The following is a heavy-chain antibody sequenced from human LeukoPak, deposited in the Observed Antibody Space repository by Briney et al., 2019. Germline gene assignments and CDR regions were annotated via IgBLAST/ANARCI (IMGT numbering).Heavy chain of an antibody. Sequence: ASVKVSCKASGYTFTTSGISWLRQAPGQGLEWMGWISPYNGNTDYAQKVQGRVSMTTDTSTSTAYMELRSLRSDDTAVYYCARDKVEMATIFEYWGQGTLVTVSS. CDR2: ISPYNGNT. V-gene: IGHV1-18*01. D-gene: IGHD5-24*01. CDR3: ARDKVEMATIFEY. J-gene: IGHJ4*02. CDR1: GYTFTTSG.